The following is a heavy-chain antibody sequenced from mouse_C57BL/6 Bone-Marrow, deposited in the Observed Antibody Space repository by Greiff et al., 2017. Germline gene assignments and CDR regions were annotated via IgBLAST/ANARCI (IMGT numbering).Heavy chain of an antibody. CDR3: ARGPYYSNYVGYAMDY. CDR1: GYTFTSYW. V-gene: IGHV1-7*01. CDR2: INPSSGYT. Sequence: QVHVKQSGAELAKPGASVKLSCKASGYTFTSYWMHWVKQRPGQGLEWIGYINPSSGYTKYNQKFKDKATLTADKSSSTAYMQLSSLTYEDSAVYYCARGPYYSNYVGYAMDYWGQGTSVTVSS. J-gene: IGHJ4*01. D-gene: IGHD2-5*01.